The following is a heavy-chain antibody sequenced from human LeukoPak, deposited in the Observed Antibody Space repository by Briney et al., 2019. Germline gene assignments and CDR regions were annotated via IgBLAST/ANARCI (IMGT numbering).Heavy chain of an antibody. CDR2: INPNNGDT. D-gene: IGHD2-21*01. Sequence: ASVKVSCKASGYTFTEQYMHWVRQAPGQGLEWMGWINPNNGDTKYAQSFLGRVTMTRDTSTTTAYMELSSLRSDDTAVYFCASYPRSIPTPPFDYWGQGTLVTVSS. CDR1: GYTFTEQY. V-gene: IGHV1-2*02. CDR3: ASYPRSIPTPPFDY. J-gene: IGHJ4*02.